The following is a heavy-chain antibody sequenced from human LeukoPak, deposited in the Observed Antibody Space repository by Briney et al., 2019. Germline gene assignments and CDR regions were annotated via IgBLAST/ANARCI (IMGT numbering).Heavy chain of an antibody. D-gene: IGHD3-10*01. V-gene: IGHV4-30-2*01. CDR3: ARGEGDYSWSSWFDP. CDR1: GGSISSGGYY. CDR2: IYHSGSA. J-gene: IGHJ5*02. Sequence: SQTLSLTCTVSGGSISSGGYYWSWIRQPPGKGLEWIGYIYHSGSAYYNPSLKSRVTISVDRSKNQFSLKLSSVTAADTAVYYCARGEGDYSWSSWFDPWGQGTLVTVSS.